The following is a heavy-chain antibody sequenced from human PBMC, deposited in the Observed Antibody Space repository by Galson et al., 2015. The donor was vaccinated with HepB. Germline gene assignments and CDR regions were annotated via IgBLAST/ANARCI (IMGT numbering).Heavy chain of an antibody. CDR1: GYSFTSYW. CDR3: ARQSDEGSGSYPSRQFDY. J-gene: IGHJ4*02. Sequence: QSGAEVKKPGESLKISCKGSGYSFTSYWIGWVRQMPGKGLEWMGIIYPGDSDTRYSPSFQGQVTISADKSISTAYLQWSSLKASDTAMYYCARQSDEGSGSYPSRQFDYWGQGTLVTVSS. D-gene: IGHD3-10*01. V-gene: IGHV5-51*01. CDR2: IYPGDSDT.